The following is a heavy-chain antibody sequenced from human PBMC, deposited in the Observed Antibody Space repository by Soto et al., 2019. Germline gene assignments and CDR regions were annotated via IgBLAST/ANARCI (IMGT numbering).Heavy chain of an antibody. CDR2: ISYDGSNK. Sequence: GGSLRLSCAASGFTFSSYAMHWVRQAPGKGLEWVAVISYDGSNKYYADSVKGRFTISRDNSKNTLYLQMNSLRAEDTAVYYCARDQGVGDYDYVWGSYRYRGEDYWGQGTLVTVSS. CDR3: ARDQGVGDYDYVWGSYRYRGEDY. D-gene: IGHD3-16*02. V-gene: IGHV3-30-3*01. CDR1: GFTFSSYA. J-gene: IGHJ4*02.